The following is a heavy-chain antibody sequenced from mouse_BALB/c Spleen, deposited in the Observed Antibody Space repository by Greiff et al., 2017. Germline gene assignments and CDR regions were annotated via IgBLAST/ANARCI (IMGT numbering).Heavy chain of an antibody. D-gene: IGHD2-1*01. V-gene: IGHV1-54*01. J-gene: IGHJ4*01. CDR1: GYAFTNYL. CDR3: AREDGNYRYAMDF. Sequence: QVQLQQSGAELVRPGTSVKVSCKASGYAFTNYLIEWVKRRHGQGLEWIGVINPGSGGTNYNEKFKGKATLTADKSSSTAYMQLSSLTSDDSAVYFCAREDGNYRYAMDFWGAGTSVTVSS. CDR2: INPGSGGT.